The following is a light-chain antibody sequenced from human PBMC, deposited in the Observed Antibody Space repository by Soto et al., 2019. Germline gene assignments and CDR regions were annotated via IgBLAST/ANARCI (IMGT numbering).Light chain of an antibody. J-gene: IGKJ3*01. Sequence: DIQMTPSPSSLSASIGDRVTITCQASHDIKKYLSWYQQKPGRAPKLLLYGASNLEAGVASRFSGRGYGTGFTLAISSLQPEDIATHYCQHYDNLPPFTFGPGTKV. CDR3: QHYDNLPPFT. V-gene: IGKV1-33*01. CDR2: GAS. CDR1: HDIKKY.